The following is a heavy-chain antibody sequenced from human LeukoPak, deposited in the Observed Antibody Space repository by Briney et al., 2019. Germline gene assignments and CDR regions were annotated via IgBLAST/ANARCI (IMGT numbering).Heavy chain of an antibody. Sequence: SETLSLTCTVSGGSISSSSYYWGWIRQPPGKGLEWIGSIYYSGSTYYNPSLKSRVTISVDTSKNQFSLKLSSVTAADTAVYYCARPSIAVAGTWAGYFDYWGQGTLVTVS. CDR3: ARPSIAVAGTWAGYFDY. D-gene: IGHD6-19*01. CDR1: GGSISSSSYY. CDR2: IYYSGST. V-gene: IGHV4-39*01. J-gene: IGHJ4*02.